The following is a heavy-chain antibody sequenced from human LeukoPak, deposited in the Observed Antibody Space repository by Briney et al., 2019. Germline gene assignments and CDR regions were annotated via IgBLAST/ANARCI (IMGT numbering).Heavy chain of an antibody. Sequence: PGGSLRLSCAASGFTFSSYGMHWVRQAPGKGLERVAFIRYDGSNKYYADPVKGRFTISRDNSKNTLYLQMNSLRAEDTAVYYCAKDADVLLWFGEAYFDYWGQGTLVTVSS. CDR2: IRYDGSNK. V-gene: IGHV3-30*02. D-gene: IGHD3-10*01. CDR3: AKDADVLLWFGEAYFDY. J-gene: IGHJ4*02. CDR1: GFTFSSYG.